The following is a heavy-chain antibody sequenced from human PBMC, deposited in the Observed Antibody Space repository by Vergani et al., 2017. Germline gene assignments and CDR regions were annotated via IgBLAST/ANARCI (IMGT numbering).Heavy chain of an antibody. CDR1: GGTFSSCA. D-gene: IGHD6-13*01. CDR3: AREQQLDGEGAFDI. Sequence: QVQLVQSGAEVKKPGSSVKVSCKASGGTFSSCAISWVRQAPGQGLEWMGGIIPIFGTANYAQKFQGRVTITADESTSTAYMELSSLRSEETAVYYCAREQQLDGEGAFDIWGQGTMVTVSS. V-gene: IGHV1-69*01. CDR2: IIPIFGTA. J-gene: IGHJ3*02.